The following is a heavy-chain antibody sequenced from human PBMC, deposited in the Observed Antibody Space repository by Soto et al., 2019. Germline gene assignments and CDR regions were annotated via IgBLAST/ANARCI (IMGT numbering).Heavy chain of an antibody. D-gene: IGHD6-6*01. V-gene: IGHV3-48*02. Sequence: GESLKISCAASGFTFSSYSMNWVRQAPGKGLEWLSYTSSGSATIFYADSVKGRFTISRDNAKNSLFLQMNSLRDEDTAVYYCTRDSASYSSSSGSYWYFDLWGRGTLVTVSS. CDR1: GFTFSSYS. CDR3: TRDSASYSSSSGSYWYFDL. J-gene: IGHJ2*01. CDR2: TSSGSATI.